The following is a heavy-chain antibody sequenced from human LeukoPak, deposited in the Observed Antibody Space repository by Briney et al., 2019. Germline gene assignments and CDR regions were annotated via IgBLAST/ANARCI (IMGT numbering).Heavy chain of an antibody. CDR1: GSSFGSYS. V-gene: IGHV1-69*13. CDR2: IIPVFGTT. CDR3: ARHDSSGRYFDY. J-gene: IGHJ4*02. D-gene: IGHD3-22*01. Sequence: ASVKVSCKASGSSFGSYSINWVRQAPGQGLEWMGGIIPVFGTTIYAQQFEGRVTITADESTSTAYMELSSLRSDDTAVYYCARHDSSGRYFDYWGQGTLVTVSS.